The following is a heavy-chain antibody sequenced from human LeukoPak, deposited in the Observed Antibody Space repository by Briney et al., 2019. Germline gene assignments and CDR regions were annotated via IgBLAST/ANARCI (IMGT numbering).Heavy chain of an antibody. D-gene: IGHD5-18*01. CDR2: INYKGRT. V-gene: IGHV4-59*01. J-gene: IGHJ4*02. CDR1: GGSIDTYY. Sequence: PSETLSLTCTVSGGSIDTYYWSWIRQSPGKGLEWIGYINYKGRTTNNPSLKSRVTISVDTSKNQFSLKLNSVTAAVTAVYYCARGLRGGYSYGRFDYWGQGTLVTVSS. CDR3: ARGLRGGYSYGRFDY.